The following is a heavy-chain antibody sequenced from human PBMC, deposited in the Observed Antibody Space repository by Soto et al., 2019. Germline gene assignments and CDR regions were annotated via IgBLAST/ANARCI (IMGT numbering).Heavy chain of an antibody. J-gene: IGHJ4*02. CDR3: ARGNDVYSSSFSVY. Sequence: SETLSLTCTVSGGSISSSSYYWGWIRQPPGKGLEWIGSIYYSGSTYYNPSLKSRVTISVDTSKNQFSLKLSSVTAADTAVYYCARGNDVYSSSFSVYWGQGTLVTVSS. D-gene: IGHD6-6*01. CDR2: IYYSGST. CDR1: GGSISSSSYY. V-gene: IGHV4-39*01.